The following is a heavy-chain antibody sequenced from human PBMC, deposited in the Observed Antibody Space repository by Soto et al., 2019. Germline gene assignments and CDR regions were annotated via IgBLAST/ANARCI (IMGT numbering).Heavy chain of an antibody. J-gene: IGHJ4*02. Sequence: SQTLSLTRAISGDSVSSNSAAWNWIRQSPSRGLEWLGRTYYRSKWYNDYAVSVKSRITINPDTSKNQFSLQLNSVTPEDTAVYYCARGGDDGYCSGGSCSKVLDYWGQGTLVTVSS. CDR2: TYYRSKWYN. V-gene: IGHV6-1*01. D-gene: IGHD2-15*01. CDR3: ARGGDDGYCSGGSCSKVLDY. CDR1: GDSVSSNSAA.